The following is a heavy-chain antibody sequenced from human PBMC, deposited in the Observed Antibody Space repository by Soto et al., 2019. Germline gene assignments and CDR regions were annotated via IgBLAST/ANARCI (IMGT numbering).Heavy chain of an antibody. CDR3: ARGVVVVPAATNYYYYGMDV. CDR1: GGSISSYY. J-gene: IGHJ6*02. CDR2: IYYSGST. V-gene: IGHV4-59*01. D-gene: IGHD2-2*01. Sequence: PSETLSLTCTVSGGSISSYYWSWIRQPPGKGLEWVGYIYYSGSTNYNPSLKSRVTISVDTSKNQFSLKLSSVTAADTAVYYCARGVVVVPAATNYYYYGMDVWGQGTTVTVS.